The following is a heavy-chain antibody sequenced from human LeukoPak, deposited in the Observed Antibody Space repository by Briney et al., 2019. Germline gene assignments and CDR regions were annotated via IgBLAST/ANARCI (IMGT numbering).Heavy chain of an antibody. Sequence: PGGSLRLSCAASGFTFSSYAMSWVRQAPGKGLEWVSGIRDSGGSTYYADSVKGRFTISRDNAENSLYLQMNSLRVEDTAVYYCARAPTVLVGYCSSSSCQADYWGQGTLVTVSS. V-gene: IGHV3-23*01. J-gene: IGHJ4*02. CDR2: IRDSGGST. D-gene: IGHD2-2*01. CDR3: ARAPTVLVGYCSSSSCQADY. CDR1: GFTFSSYA.